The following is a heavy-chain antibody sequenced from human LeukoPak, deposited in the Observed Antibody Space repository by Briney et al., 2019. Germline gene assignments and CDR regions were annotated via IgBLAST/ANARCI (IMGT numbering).Heavy chain of an antibody. D-gene: IGHD3-9*01. CDR1: GFTFNRYW. Sequence: GGSLRLSCVASGFTFNRYWMIWVRQAPGKGLEWVANVNRDGNEKHYVDSVEGRFTISRDNAKNSLYLQMNGLRNEDTAVYYCVRDDGNRTGSTYFDAFDIWGRGTLVTVSS. CDR3: VRDDGNRTGSTYFDAFDI. CDR2: VNRDGNEK. V-gene: IGHV3-7*03. J-gene: IGHJ3*02.